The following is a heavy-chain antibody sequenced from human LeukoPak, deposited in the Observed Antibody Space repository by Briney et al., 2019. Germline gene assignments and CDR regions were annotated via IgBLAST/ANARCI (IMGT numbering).Heavy chain of an antibody. CDR2: IYTSGST. D-gene: IGHD5-24*01. J-gene: IGHJ4*02. V-gene: IGHV4-61*02. CDR3: ARDAQDGYNYRYFDY. CDR1: GGSISSGSYY. Sequence: PSETLSLTCTVSGGSISSGSYYWSWIRQPAGKGLEWIGRIYTSGSTNYNPSLKSRVTISVDTSKNQFSLKLSSVTAADTAVYYCARDAQDGYNYRYFDYWGQGTLVTVSS.